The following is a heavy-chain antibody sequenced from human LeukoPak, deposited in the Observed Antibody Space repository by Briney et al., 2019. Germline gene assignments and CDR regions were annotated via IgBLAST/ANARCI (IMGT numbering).Heavy chain of an antibody. V-gene: IGHV1-69*13. J-gene: IGHJ4*02. D-gene: IGHD5-18*01. CDR3: ARVQYSYGPSFAFDY. Sequence: ASVKVSCKASGGTFSSYAISWVRQAPGQGLEWMGGIIPIFGTANYAQKFQGRVTITADESTSTAYMELSSLRSEDTAVYYCARVQYSYGPSFAFDYWGQGTLVTVSS. CDR1: GGTFSSYA. CDR2: IIPIFGTA.